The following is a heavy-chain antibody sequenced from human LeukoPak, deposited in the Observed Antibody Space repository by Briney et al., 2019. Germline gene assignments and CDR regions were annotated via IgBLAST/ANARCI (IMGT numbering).Heavy chain of an antibody. Sequence: ASVKVSCKASGYTFTSYGISWVRQAPGQGLEWMGWISAYNGNTNYAQKLQGRVTMTTDTSTSTAYMELRSLRSDDTAVYYCARDRAVLRFGELPIDYWGQGTLVTVSS. CDR2: ISAYNGNT. CDR1: GYTFTSYG. J-gene: IGHJ4*02. CDR3: ARDRAVLRFGELPIDY. D-gene: IGHD3-10*01. V-gene: IGHV1-18*01.